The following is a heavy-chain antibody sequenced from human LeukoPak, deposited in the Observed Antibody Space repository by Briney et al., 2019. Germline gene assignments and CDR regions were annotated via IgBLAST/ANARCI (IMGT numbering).Heavy chain of an antibody. CDR3: ARDRATAMFDY. CDR1: GFTFSSYW. D-gene: IGHD5-18*01. V-gene: IGHV3-74*01. Sequence: PGGSLRLSCAASGFTFSSYWMHWVRQAPGKGLVWVSRINGDGGSTTYADPVRGRFTISRDNAKNTLYLQMNSLRAEDTAVYYCARDRATAMFDYWAAGTLVTVSS. J-gene: IGHJ4*02. CDR2: INGDGGST.